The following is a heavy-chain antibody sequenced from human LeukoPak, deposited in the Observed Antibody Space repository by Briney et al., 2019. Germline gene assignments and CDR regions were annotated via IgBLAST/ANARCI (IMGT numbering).Heavy chain of an antibody. Sequence: GGSLRLSCAASGFTFSSYAMSWVRQAPGKGLEWVSAISGSGGSTYYADSVKGRFTISRDNSKNTRYLQMNTLRAGDTAVYSCAKNGRGYSSDYFDYWGQGTLVTVSS. D-gene: IGHD5-18*01. V-gene: IGHV3-23*01. CDR3: AKNGRGYSSDYFDY. CDR1: GFTFSSYA. CDR2: ISGSGGST. J-gene: IGHJ4*02.